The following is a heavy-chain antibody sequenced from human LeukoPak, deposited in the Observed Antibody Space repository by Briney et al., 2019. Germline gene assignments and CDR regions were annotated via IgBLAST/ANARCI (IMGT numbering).Heavy chain of an antibody. CDR1: GFTFSSYS. CDR3: ARDAVGAAYFDY. CDR2: ISSSSSYI. D-gene: IGHD1-26*01. J-gene: IGHJ4*02. V-gene: IGHV3-21*01. Sequence: GSLRLSCAASGFTFSSYSMNWVRQAPGKGLEWVSSISSSSSYIYYADSVKGRFTISRDNAKNSLYLQMNSLRAEDTAVYYCARDAVGAAYFDYWGQGTLVTVSS.